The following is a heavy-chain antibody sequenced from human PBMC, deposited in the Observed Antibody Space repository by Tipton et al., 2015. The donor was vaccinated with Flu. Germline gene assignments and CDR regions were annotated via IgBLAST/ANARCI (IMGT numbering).Heavy chain of an antibody. CDR2: ISSSSSYI. CDR1: GFTFSSYS. Sequence: SLRLSCAASGFTFSSYSMNWVRQAPGKGLEWVSSISSSSSYIYYADSVKGRITISRDNAKNSLYLQMNSLRAEDTAVYYCARENWELLDYFDYWGQGTLVTVSS. V-gene: IGHV3-21*01. J-gene: IGHJ4*02. CDR3: ARENWELLDYFDY. D-gene: IGHD1-26*01.